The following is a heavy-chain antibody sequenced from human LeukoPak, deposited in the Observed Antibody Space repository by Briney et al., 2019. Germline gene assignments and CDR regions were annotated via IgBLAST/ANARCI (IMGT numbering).Heavy chain of an antibody. CDR2: IKSKVDGGTT. CDR1: GFTFNNAW. D-gene: IGHD1-1*01. V-gene: IGHV3-15*01. CDR3: TTEILQDNWNDPEDYYFDY. J-gene: IGHJ4*02. Sequence: PGGSLRLSCAASGFTFNNAWMSWVRQAPGKGLEWVGRIKSKVDGGTTDYAVPVKGRFTISRDGSKNTLYLQMNSLKTEDTVVYYCTTEILQDNWNDPEDYYFDYWGQGTLVTVSS.